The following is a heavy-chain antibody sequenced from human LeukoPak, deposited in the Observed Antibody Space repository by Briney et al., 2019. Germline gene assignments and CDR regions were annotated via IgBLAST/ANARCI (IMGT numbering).Heavy chain of an antibody. V-gene: IGHV4-30-2*01. D-gene: IGHD3-10*01. J-gene: IGHJ4*02. Sequence: SETLSLTCTVSGGSISSGGYYWSWIRQPPGKGLEWIGYIYHSGSTYYNPSLKSRVTISVDRSKNQFSLKLSSVTAAGTAVYYCARGGIRYYYGSETSRIFDYWGQGTLVTVSS. CDR1: GGSISSGGYY. CDR2: IYHSGST. CDR3: ARGGIRYYYGSETSRIFDY.